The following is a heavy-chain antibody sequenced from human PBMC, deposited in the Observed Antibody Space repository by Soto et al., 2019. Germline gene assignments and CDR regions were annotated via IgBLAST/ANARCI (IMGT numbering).Heavy chain of an antibody. CDR1: GGSVNSDDYY. D-gene: IGHD6-6*01. CDR2: IYYTGST. Sequence: SETLSLTCTVSGGSVNSDDYYWTWIRQPPGRGLEWIGYIYYTGSTNYNPSLKSRVTISVDTSRNQFSLKLSSVTAADTAVYYCAREFSNSPEAFDSWGQGSLVTVSS. CDR3: AREFSNSPEAFDS. J-gene: IGHJ4*02. V-gene: IGHV4-61*08.